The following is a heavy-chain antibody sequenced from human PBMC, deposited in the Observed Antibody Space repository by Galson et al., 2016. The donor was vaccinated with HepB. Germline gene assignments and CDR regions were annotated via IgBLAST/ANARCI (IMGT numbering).Heavy chain of an antibody. Sequence: SLILSCAASGFTVSSNYVSWVRQAPGKGPEWVSVTYSGGTSYADSLRGRFTISTDNSKNTLYLQMNSLRADDTAVYYCARDQNVWGQGTPVTVSS. CDR3: ARDQNV. CDR2: TYSGGT. J-gene: IGHJ6*02. V-gene: IGHV3-66*01. CDR1: GFTVSSNY.